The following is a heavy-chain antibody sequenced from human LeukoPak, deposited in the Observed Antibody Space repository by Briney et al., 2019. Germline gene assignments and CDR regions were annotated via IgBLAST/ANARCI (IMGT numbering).Heavy chain of an antibody. Sequence: ASVKVSCKASVYTFTGYHMHWVRQAPGQGLEWMGWINPNSGGTNYAQKFQGWVTMTRDTSISTAYMELSRLRSDDTAVYYCARDHGEYSSSFYYYGMDVWGQGTTVTVSS. CDR2: INPNSGGT. CDR1: VYTFTGYH. CDR3: ARDHGEYSSSFYYYGMDV. V-gene: IGHV1-2*04. D-gene: IGHD6-6*01. J-gene: IGHJ6*02.